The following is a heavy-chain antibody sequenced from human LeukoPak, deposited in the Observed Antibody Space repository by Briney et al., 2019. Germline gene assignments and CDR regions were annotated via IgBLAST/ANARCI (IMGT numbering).Heavy chain of an antibody. D-gene: IGHD4-17*01. Sequence: SETLSLTCAVYGGSFSGYYWSWIRQPPGKGLEWIGEINHSGSTNYNPSLKSRVTISVDTSKNQFPLKLSSVTAADTAVYYCARGRYGDKLDYWGQGTLVTVSS. V-gene: IGHV4-34*01. CDR3: ARGRYGDKLDY. CDR2: INHSGST. J-gene: IGHJ4*02. CDR1: GGSFSGYY.